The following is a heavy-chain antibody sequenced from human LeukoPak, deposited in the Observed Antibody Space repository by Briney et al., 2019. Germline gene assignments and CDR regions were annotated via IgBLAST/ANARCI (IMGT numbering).Heavy chain of an antibody. CDR1: GGSFRGYY. V-gene: IGHV4-34*01. Sequence: SETLSLTCAVYGGSFRGYYWRWIRPPPAKGLEGIGEINHSGSTNYNPSLKRRVTISVDTSKNQFSLKLSSVTAADTAVYYCATRGRFGSGSPRFDPWGQGTLVTVSA. J-gene: IGHJ5*02. CDR3: ATRGRFGSGSPRFDP. CDR2: INHSGST. D-gene: IGHD3-10*01.